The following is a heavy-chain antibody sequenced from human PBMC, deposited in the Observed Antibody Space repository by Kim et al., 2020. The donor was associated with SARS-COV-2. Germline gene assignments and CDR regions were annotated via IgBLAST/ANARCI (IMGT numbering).Heavy chain of an antibody. D-gene: IGHD1-26*01. J-gene: IGHJ6*03. CDR1: GFTFSSYG. CDR2: ISYDGSNK. CDR3: AKDPSKACPGSYYRMGYYYYYMDV. Sequence: GGSLRLSCAASGFTFSSYGMHWVRQAPGKGLEWVSVISYDGSNKYYADSVKGRFTISRDNSKNTLYPQMNSLRAEDTAVYYCAKDPSKACPGSYYRMGYYYYYMDVWGEGTTVTVSS. V-gene: IGHV3-30*18.